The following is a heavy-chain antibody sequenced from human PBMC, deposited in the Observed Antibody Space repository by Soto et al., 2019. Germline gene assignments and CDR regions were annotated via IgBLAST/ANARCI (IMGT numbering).Heavy chain of an antibody. J-gene: IGHJ4*02. CDR3: TTVTPPG. CDR2: IKSKTEGGTT. V-gene: IGHV3-15*01. Sequence: GGSLRLSCVASGFTXNNAWMTWVRQAPGKGLEWVGRIKSKTEGGTTDYAAPVKGRFTLSRDDSKNTLYLQMNSLKTEDPAVYYCTTVTPPGWGQGTLVTVSS. CDR1: GFTXNNAW.